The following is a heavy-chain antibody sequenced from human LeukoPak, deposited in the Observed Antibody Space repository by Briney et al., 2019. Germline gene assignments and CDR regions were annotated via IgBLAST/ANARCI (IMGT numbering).Heavy chain of an antibody. J-gene: IGHJ5*01. CDR1: GFTFSNAW. CDR3: TTYSSCDYDCHGWFDS. V-gene: IGHV3-15*01. Sequence: GGSLRLSCAASGFTFSNAWMSWVRQAPGKGLEWVGRINSKPYGGTADHAAPVKGRFTISRDDSKNTVYLQMNSLKTEDTAVYYCTTYSSCDYDCHGWFDSWGQGTRVTVSS. CDR2: INSKPYGGTA. D-gene: IGHD3-9*01.